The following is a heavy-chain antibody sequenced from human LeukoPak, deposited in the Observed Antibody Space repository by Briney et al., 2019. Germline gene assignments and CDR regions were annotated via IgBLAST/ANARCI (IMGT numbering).Heavy chain of an antibody. J-gene: IGHJ4*02. CDR1: GYTFTSYA. D-gene: IGHD3-3*01. CDR2: INAGNGNT. CDR3: ARVGGLRFLEWLLRY. V-gene: IGHV1-3*01. Sequence: ASVKVSCKASGYTFTSYAMHWVRQAPGQRLEWMGWINAGNGNTKYSQKFQGRVTMTRDTSISTAYMELSRLRSDDTAVYYCARVGGLRFLEWLLRYWGQGTLVTVSS.